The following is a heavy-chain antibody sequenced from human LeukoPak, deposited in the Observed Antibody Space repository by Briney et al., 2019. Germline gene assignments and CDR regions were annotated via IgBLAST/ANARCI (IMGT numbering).Heavy chain of an antibody. V-gene: IGHV4-61*02. D-gene: IGHD6-13*01. CDR2: IYTRGNT. CDR1: GGSISSGSYY. CDR3: ARWGIGGVADY. Sequence: SQTLSLTCTVSGGSISSGSYYWSWIRQPAGRGLEWIGRIYTRGNTTYNPSLKSRVTISVDTSKNQFSLKLSSVTAADTAVYYCARWGIGGVADYWGQGTLVTVSS. J-gene: IGHJ4*02.